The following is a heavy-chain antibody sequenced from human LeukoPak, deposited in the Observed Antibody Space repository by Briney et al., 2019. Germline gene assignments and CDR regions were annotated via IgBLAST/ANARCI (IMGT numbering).Heavy chain of an antibody. D-gene: IGHD3-22*01. V-gene: IGHV4-34*01. CDR3: GRGRFYDSSGSYRWRHAFDI. CDR1: GGSFSGYY. J-gene: IGHJ3*02. Sequence: SETLSLTCAVYGGSFSGYYWSWIRQPPGKGLEWMGEINHSGSTNYNPSLKSRVAISVDTSKNQFSLKLSSVTAADTAVYYCGRGRFYDSSGSYRWRHAFDIWGQGTMVTVSS. CDR2: INHSGST.